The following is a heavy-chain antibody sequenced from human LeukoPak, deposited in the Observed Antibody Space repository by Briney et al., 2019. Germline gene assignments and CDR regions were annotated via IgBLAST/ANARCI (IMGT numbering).Heavy chain of an antibody. V-gene: IGHV3-30*18. J-gene: IGHJ4*02. CDR2: ISYDGSNK. CDR1: GFTFSSYG. D-gene: IGHD2-15*01. Sequence: PGRSLRLSCAASGFTFSSYGMHWVRQAPGKGLGWGAVISYDGSNKYYADSVKGRFTISRDNSKNTLYLQMNSLRAEDTAVYYCAKDLRLGYCSGGSCYSTYWGQGTLVTVSS. CDR3: AKDLRLGYCSGGSCYSTY.